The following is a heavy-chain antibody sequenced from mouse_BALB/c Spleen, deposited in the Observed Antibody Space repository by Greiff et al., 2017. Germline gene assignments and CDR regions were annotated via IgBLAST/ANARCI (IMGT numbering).Heavy chain of an antibody. V-gene: IGHV3-2*02. D-gene: IGHD1-1*01. J-gene: IGHJ2*01. CDR3: ARSTDGSSYVVYFDY. Sequence: EVKLQESGPGLVKPSQSLSLTCTVTGYSITSDYAWNWIRQFPGNKLEWMGYISYSGSTSYNPSLKSRISITRDTSKNQFFLQLNSVTTEDTATYYCARSTDGSSYVVYFDYWGQGTTLTVSS. CDR1: GYSITSDYA. CDR2: ISYSGST.